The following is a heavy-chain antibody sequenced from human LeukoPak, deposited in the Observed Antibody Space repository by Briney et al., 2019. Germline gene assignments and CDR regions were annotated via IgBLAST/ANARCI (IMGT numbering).Heavy chain of an antibody. CDR1: GGSFSGYY. V-gene: IGHV4-34*01. CDR3: ARQHRRLLWFGVFYFDY. CDR2: INHSGST. D-gene: IGHD3-10*01. Sequence: SETLSLTCAVYGGSFSGYYWSWIRQPPGKGLEWIGEINHSGSTNYNPSLKSRVTISVDTSKNQFSLKLSSVTAADTAVYYCARQHRRLLWFGVFYFDYWGQGTLVTVSS. J-gene: IGHJ4*02.